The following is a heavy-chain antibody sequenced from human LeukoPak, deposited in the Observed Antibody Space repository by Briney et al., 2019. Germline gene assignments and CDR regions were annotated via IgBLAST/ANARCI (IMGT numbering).Heavy chain of an antibody. Sequence: GGSLRLSCAASGFNFSTYAMSWVRQAPGKGLEWVSGIGGSVGSTYYADSVKGRFTISRDNSKNTLYLQVNSLRAEDTALYYCAKAGHDFRSPSGFDLWGQGTLVAVSS. CDR3: AKAGHDFRSPSGFDL. CDR1: GFNFSTYA. J-gene: IGHJ5*02. CDR2: IGGSVGST. D-gene: IGHD3-3*01. V-gene: IGHV3-23*01.